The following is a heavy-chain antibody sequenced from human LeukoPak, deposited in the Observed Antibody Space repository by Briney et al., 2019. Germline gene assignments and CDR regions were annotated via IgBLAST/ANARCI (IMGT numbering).Heavy chain of an antibody. V-gene: IGHV3-7*03. Sequence: PGRSLRLSCAVSGLTFSSYWMSWVSQARGKGLVWVANIKQEGSEKYYIDSVKGRLTISRDNAKNALYLQRNSLRAEDTAVYYCARDLMVRGVDLDYWGQGTLVTVSS. J-gene: IGHJ4*02. CDR1: GLTFSSYW. D-gene: IGHD3-10*01. CDR2: IKQEGSEK. CDR3: ARDLMVRGVDLDY.